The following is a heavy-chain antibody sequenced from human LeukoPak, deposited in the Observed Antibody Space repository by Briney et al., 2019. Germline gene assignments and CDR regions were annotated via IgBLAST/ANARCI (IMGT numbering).Heavy chain of an antibody. V-gene: IGHV1-2*02. CDR3: ARDPLQWLVQYYFDY. D-gene: IGHD6-19*01. CDR2: INPNSGGT. Sequence: GASVKVSCKASGYTFTGYYMHWVRQAPGQGLEWMGWINPNSGGTNYAQKFQGRVTMTRDTSISTAYMELSGLRSDDTAVYYCARDPLQWLVQYYFDYWGQGTLVTVSS. CDR1: GYTFTGYY. J-gene: IGHJ4*02.